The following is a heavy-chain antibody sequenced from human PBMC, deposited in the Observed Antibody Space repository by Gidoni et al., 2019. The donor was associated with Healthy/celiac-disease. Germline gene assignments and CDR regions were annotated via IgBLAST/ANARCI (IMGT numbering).Heavy chain of an antibody. CDR3: ARPLIASRYGMDV. Sequence: EVQLVESGGGLVQPGGSLRLSCAASGFTFSSYWMRWVRQAPGKGLGWVANIKQDGSEKYYVDSVKGRFTISRDNAKNSLYLQMNSLRAEDTAVYYCARPLIASRYGMDVWGQGTTVTVSS. V-gene: IGHV3-7*01. J-gene: IGHJ6*02. CDR2: IKQDGSEK. CDR1: GFTFSSYW.